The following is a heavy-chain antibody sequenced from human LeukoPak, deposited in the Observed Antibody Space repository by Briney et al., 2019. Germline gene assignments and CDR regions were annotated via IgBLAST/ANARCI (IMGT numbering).Heavy chain of an antibody. V-gene: IGHV4-34*01. D-gene: IGHD2-2*01. CDR1: GGPFSGYY. Sequence: SETLSLTCAVSGGPFSGYYWSWIRQPPGKGLEWIGEINHSGSTNYNPSLKSRVTISVDTSKNQFSLKLSSVTAADTAVYYCARVSDIVVVPAAALTGYFDYWGQGTLVTVSS. CDR2: INHSGST. J-gene: IGHJ4*02. CDR3: ARVSDIVVVPAAALTGYFDY.